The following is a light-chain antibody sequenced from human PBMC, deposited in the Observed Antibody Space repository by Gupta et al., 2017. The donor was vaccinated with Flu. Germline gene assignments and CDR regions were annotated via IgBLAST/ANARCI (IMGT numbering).Light chain of an antibody. J-gene: IGKJ2*01. CDR3: QQSYSTPYP. CDR1: QSISSY. V-gene: IGKV1-39*01. Sequence: DIQMTQSPSSLSASVGDRVTITCRASQSISSYLNWYQQKPGKAPKLLIYAASSLESGVPSRFSGSGSGTDFTLTISRRQPEDFATYYCQQSYSTPYPFGQGTKLDIK. CDR2: AAS.